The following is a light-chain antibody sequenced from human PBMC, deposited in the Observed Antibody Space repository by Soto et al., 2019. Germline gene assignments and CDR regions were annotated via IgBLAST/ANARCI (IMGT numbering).Light chain of an antibody. J-gene: IGLJ3*02. CDR1: SSDVGGYNY. Sequence: QSVLTQPASVSGSPGQTITISCTGSSSDVGGYNYVSWYQQHPGKAPKLMIYEVNKRPSGVSNRFSGSKSGNTASLTISGLQAEDEADYYCSSFTSSSTQVLGGGTKVTVL. CDR2: EVN. CDR3: SSFTSSSTQV. V-gene: IGLV2-14*01.